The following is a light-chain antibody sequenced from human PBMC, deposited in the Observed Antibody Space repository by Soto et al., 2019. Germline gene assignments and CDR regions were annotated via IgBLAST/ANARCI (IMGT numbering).Light chain of an antibody. CDR3: QQSNNWPRT. CDR1: QSVSSN. J-gene: IGKJ1*01. Sequence: EIVLTQSPGTLSLSPGERATFSCRASQSVSSNYLAWYQQKPGQAPRLLIYDASTRATGIPARFSGSGSGTEFTLTISSLQSEDFAVYYCQQSNNWPRTFGQGTKVDNK. CDR2: DAS. V-gene: IGKV3-15*01.